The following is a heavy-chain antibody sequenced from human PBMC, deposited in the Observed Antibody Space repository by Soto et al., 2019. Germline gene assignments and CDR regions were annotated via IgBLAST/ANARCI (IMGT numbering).Heavy chain of an antibody. CDR2: ISAYNGNA. CDR3: ARDNDQGLRNEFAY. Sequence: ASVKVSCKASGYTFSNYGISWVLQAPGQGLEWMGWISAYNGNANYALKFQGRVSMTTDTTTSTVYMELRSLTSDDTAMYSRARDNDQGLRNEFAYRGQGTLVTVSS. V-gene: IGHV1-18*01. CDR1: GYTFSNYG. D-gene: IGHD5-12*01. J-gene: IGHJ4*02.